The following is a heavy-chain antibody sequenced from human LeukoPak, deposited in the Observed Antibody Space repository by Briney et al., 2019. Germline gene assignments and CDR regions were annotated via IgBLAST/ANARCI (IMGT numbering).Heavy chain of an antibody. D-gene: IGHD5-18*01. CDR1: GFTFSSYG. CDR3: AKSSSRLDTSSFEY. CDR2: IQYDGSKK. J-gene: IGHJ4*02. Sequence: GGSLRLSCAASGFTFSSYGIHWVRQAPGKGLEWVTFIQYDGSKKYADSVKGRFTISRDNSKNVLYLQMNSLRAEDTALYYCAKSSSRLDTSSFEYWGQGTLVTVSS. V-gene: IGHV3-30*02.